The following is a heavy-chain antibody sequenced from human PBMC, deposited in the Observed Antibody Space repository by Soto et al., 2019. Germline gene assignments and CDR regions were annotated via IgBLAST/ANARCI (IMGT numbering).Heavy chain of an antibody. D-gene: IGHD6-13*01. J-gene: IGHJ3*02. Sequence: SETLSLTCTVSGGSISSYYWSWIRQPPGKGLEWIGYIYYSGSTNYNPSLKSRVTISVDTSKNQFSLKLSSVTAADTAVYYCARDSIAANAFDIWGQGTMVTVSS. V-gene: IGHV4-59*01. CDR2: IYYSGST. CDR1: GGSISSYY. CDR3: ARDSIAANAFDI.